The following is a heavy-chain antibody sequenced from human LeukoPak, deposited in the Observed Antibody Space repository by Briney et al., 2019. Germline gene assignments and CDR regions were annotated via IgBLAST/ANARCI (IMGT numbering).Heavy chain of an antibody. J-gene: IGHJ4*02. D-gene: IGHD3-22*01. Sequence: GSLRLSCAASGFTFSSYSMNWVRQAPGKGLVWVSSISSSSSYIYYADSVKGRFTISRDNAKNSLYLQMNSLRAEDTAVYYCARDPPDYYDSSGDSDYWGQGTLVTVSS. CDR2: ISSSSSYI. V-gene: IGHV3-21*01. CDR3: ARDPPDYYDSSGDSDY. CDR1: GFTFSSYS.